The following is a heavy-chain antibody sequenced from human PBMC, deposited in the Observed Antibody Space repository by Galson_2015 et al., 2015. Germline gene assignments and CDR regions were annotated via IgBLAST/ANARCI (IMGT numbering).Heavy chain of an antibody. Sequence: QSGAEVKKPGESLKISCKGSGYTFRSYWIGWVRQMPGKGLEWMGIIYPGDSDTRYSPSFQGQVTISADKSITTAYLQWSSLKASDTAIYYCVRQDRHSSTWYEGRFDPWGQGTLVTVSS. CDR2: IYPGDSDT. D-gene: IGHD6-13*01. CDR1: GYTFRSYW. V-gene: IGHV5-51*01. J-gene: IGHJ5*02. CDR3: VRQDRHSSTWYEGRFDP.